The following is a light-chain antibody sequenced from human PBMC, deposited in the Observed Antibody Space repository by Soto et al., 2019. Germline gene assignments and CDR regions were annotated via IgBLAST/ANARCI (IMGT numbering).Light chain of an antibody. CDR1: QSIAGY. V-gene: IGKV1-39*01. J-gene: IGKJ1*01. CDR3: QQYYSYPPT. CDR2: SAS. Sequence: DIQMTQSPSSLSASVGDRVTITCRASQSIAGYLSWYQQRPGKAPKFLIYSASSLQRGVPSRFSGSGSGTDFTLTISCLQSEDFATYYCQQYYSYPPTFGQGTKVEIK.